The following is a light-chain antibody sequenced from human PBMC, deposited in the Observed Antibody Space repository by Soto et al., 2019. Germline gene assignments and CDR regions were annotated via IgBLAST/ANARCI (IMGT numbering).Light chain of an antibody. CDR1: QDIRNY. V-gene: IGKV1-33*01. CDR3: QHYDPLPPLS. J-gene: IGKJ4*01. CDR2: DAS. Sequence: DIQMTQSPSSLSASVGDRVTITCQASQDIRNYLNWYQQKPGKAPNLLIYDASNLRAGVPSRFXGSGSGTEFTFTISSLQPEDIATYYCQHYDPLPPLSFGGGTKVEIK.